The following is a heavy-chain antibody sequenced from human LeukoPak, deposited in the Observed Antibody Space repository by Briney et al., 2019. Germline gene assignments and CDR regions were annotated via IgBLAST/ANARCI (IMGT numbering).Heavy chain of an antibody. CDR1: GGSFSGYY. Sequence: SVTLSLTCAVYGGSFSGYYWSWIRQPPGKGLEWIGEINHSGSTNYNPSLKSRVTISVDTSKNQFSLKLSSVTAADTAVYYCARGGYYDFWSGYLKYYFDYWGQGTLVTVSS. J-gene: IGHJ4*02. V-gene: IGHV4-34*01. D-gene: IGHD3-3*01. CDR3: ARGGYYDFWSGYLKYYFDY. CDR2: INHSGST.